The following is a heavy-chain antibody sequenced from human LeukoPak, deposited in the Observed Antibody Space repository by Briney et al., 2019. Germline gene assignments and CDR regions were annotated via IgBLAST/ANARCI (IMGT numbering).Heavy chain of an antibody. V-gene: IGHV4-4*09. CDR2: IYSTGST. Sequence: AETLSLTCTVSGSCIGTYSWSWVRQAPAKGLEWIGNIYSTGSTHYNPSLTGRATMFLDTSRNKFYLRLNYVSAEDTAVFYCARHREEMATITGGSFDMWGQNTRVSVS. J-gene: IGHJ3*02. CDR3: ARHREEMATITGGSFDM. CDR1: GSCIGTYS. D-gene: IGHD5-24*01.